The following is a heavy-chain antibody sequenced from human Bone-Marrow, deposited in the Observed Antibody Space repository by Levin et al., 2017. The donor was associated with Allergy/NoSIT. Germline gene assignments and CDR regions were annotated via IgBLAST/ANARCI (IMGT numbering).Heavy chain of an antibody. CDR2: ISRSSGGT. J-gene: IGHJ4*02. CDR3: AKVRMAGLFGSYTLPLDY. V-gene: IGHV3-23*01. Sequence: PGGSLRLSCAASGFTFSSYAMSWVRQAPGKGLEWVSSISRSSGGTFDADSVKGRFTISRDNSRDTLYLQMNSLRVEDTAVYYCAKVRMAGLFGSYTLPLDYWGQGTLVTVSS. CDR1: GFTFSSYA. D-gene: IGHD1-26*01.